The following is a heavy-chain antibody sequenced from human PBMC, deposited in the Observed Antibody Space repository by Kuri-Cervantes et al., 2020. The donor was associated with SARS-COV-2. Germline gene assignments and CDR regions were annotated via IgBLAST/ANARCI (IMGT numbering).Heavy chain of an antibody. CDR2: IIPIFGTA. D-gene: IGHD4/OR15-4a*01. V-gene: IGHV1-69*13. CDR3: ARNPHSLTSYYYYYMDV. CDR1: GGTFSSYS. J-gene: IGHJ6*03. Sequence: SVKVSCKASGGTFSSYSVNWVRQAPGQGLEWMGGIIPIFGTANYAQKFQGRVTITADESTSTAYMELSGLRSEDTAVYYCARNPHSLTSYYYYYMDVWGKGTTVTVSS.